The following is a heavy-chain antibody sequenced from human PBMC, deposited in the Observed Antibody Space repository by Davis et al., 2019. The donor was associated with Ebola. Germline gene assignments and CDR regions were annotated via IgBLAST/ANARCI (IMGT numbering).Heavy chain of an antibody. CDR2: ISSSSSTI. Sequence: GESLKISCAASGFTFSDYYMSWIRQAPGKGLEWVSYISSSSSTIYYADSVKGRFTISRDNSKNTLYLQTNSLRAEDTALYYCAKGRYCGGDCYAYFDYWGQGTQVTVSS. J-gene: IGHJ4*02. V-gene: IGHV3-11*01. CDR3: AKGRYCGGDCYAYFDY. D-gene: IGHD2-21*02. CDR1: GFTFSDYY.